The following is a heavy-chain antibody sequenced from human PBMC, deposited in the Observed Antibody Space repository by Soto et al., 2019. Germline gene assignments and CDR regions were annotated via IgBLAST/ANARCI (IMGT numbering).Heavy chain of an antibody. J-gene: IGHJ6*02. CDR2: IYYSGST. CDR3: ARDGVGIYGDLDYYYGMDV. CDR1: GGSISSYY. Sequence: SETLSLTCTVSGGSISSYYWSWIRQPPGKGLEWIGYIYYSGSTNYNPSLKSRVTISVDTSKNQFSLKLSSVTAADTAVYYCARDGVGIYGDLDYYYGMDVWGQGTTVTVSS. V-gene: IGHV4-59*01. D-gene: IGHD4-17*01.